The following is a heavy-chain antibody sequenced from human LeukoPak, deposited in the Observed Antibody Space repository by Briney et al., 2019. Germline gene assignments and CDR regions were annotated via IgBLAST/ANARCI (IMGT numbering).Heavy chain of an antibody. Sequence: PSETLSLTCAVYGGSFSGYYWSWIRQPPGKGLEWIGEINHSGSTNYNPSLKSRVTISVDTSKNQFSLKLSSVTAADTAVYYCARSSTMIVVVRRYYFDYWCQGTLVTVSS. D-gene: IGHD3-22*01. CDR3: ARSSTMIVVVRRYYFDY. V-gene: IGHV4-34*01. CDR2: INHSGST. J-gene: IGHJ4*02. CDR1: GGSFSGYY.